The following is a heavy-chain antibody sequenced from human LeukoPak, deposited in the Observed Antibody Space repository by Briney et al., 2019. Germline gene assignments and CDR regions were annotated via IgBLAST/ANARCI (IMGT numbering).Heavy chain of an antibody. CDR1: GFTFSSYG. D-gene: IGHD4-17*01. CDR3: AKDQNTVTDLGFDY. Sequence: GGSLRLSCAASGFTFSSYGMHWVRQAPGKGLEWVAVISYDGSNKYYADSVKGRFTISRDNSKNTLYLQMNSLRAEDTAVYYCAKDQNTVTDLGFDYWGQGTLVTVSS. V-gene: IGHV3-30*18. J-gene: IGHJ4*02. CDR2: ISYDGSNK.